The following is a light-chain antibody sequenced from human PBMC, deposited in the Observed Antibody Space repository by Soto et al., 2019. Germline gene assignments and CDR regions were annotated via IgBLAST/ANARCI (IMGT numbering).Light chain of an antibody. CDR2: AAS. Sequence: DIQMTQSPSSVAASLGDRVTITCRASQGIGVYLAWFQQKPGNVPKLLIYAASTLQSGVPSRFSGSGSGTDFTLTISSLQPEDVATYYCQKYNSAPLTFGGGTRVDIK. CDR1: QGIGVY. V-gene: IGKV1-27*01. CDR3: QKYNSAPLT. J-gene: IGKJ4*01.